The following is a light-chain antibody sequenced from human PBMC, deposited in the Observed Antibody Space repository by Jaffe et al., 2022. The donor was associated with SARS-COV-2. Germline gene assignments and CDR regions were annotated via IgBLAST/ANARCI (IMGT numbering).Light chain of an antibody. V-gene: IGKV3-20*01. CDR3: QKFETSPRYI. Sequence: EIVLTQSPGTLSLSPGERATLSCRASQRVSSGLAWYHQRPGQAPRLLIYHTSNRASGIPDRFSGSGSGTDFTLTISRLEPEDFGVYYCQKFETSPRYIFGQGTKLEIK. CDR1: QRVSSG. CDR2: HTS. J-gene: IGKJ2*01.